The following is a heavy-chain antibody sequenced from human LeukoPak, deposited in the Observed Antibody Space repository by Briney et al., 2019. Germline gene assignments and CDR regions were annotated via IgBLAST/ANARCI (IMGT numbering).Heavy chain of an antibody. CDR1: GYSISSGHY. CDR2: IYHSGST. D-gene: IGHD6-19*01. Sequence: SETLSLTCTVSGYSISSGHYWGWIRQPPGKGLEWIGSIYHSGSTYYNPSLKSRVTISVDTSKNQFSLKLSSVTAADTAVYYCARAEGQWLVYYFDYWGQGTLVTVSS. J-gene: IGHJ4*02. V-gene: IGHV4-38-2*02. CDR3: ARAEGQWLVYYFDY.